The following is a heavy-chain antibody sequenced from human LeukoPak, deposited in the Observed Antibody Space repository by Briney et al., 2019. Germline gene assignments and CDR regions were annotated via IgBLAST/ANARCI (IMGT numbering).Heavy chain of an antibody. CDR3: ARDRPPRAFDI. D-gene: IGHD6-6*01. CDR1: GYTFTGYY. J-gene: IGHJ3*02. V-gene: IGHV1-2*02. CDR2: INPNSGGT. Sequence: SVNISCKASGYTFTGYYMHWVRQAPGQGLEWMGWINPNSGGTNYAQKFQGRVTMTRDTSIGTAYMELTRLRSDDTAVYYCARDRPPRAFDIWGGGPILSVSS.